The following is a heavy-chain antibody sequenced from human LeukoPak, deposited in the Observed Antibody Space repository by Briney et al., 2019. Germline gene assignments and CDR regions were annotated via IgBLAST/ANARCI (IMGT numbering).Heavy chain of an antibody. J-gene: IGHJ4*02. CDR3: ARGGQLWPRDDY. V-gene: IGHV4-61*01. Sequence: SETLSLTCTVSDGSASSGSYYWSWIRQPPGKGLEWIGYISYSGSTNYNPSLKSRVTISADTSKNQFSLKLSSVTAADTAVYYCARGGQLWPRDDYWGQGTLVTVSS. CDR1: DGSASSGSYY. CDR2: ISYSGST. D-gene: IGHD3-16*01.